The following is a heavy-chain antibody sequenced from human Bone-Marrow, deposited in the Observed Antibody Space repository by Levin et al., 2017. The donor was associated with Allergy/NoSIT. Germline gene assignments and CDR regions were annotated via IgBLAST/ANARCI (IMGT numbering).Heavy chain of an antibody. CDR2: ISYDGSNK. V-gene: IGHV3-30*04. J-gene: IGHJ4*02. D-gene: IGHD2-8*01. Sequence: RSGGSLRLSCAASGFTFSSYAMHWVRQAPGKGLEWVAVISYDGSNKYYADSVKGRFTISRDNSKNTLYLQMNSLRAEDTAVYYCARGCTNGVCSFDYWGQGTLVTVSS. CDR1: GFTFSSYA. CDR3: ARGCTNGVCSFDY.